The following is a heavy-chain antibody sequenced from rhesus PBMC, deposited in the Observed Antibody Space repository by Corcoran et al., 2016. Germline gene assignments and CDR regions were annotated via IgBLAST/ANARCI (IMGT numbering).Heavy chain of an antibody. D-gene: IGHD5-12*01. CDR3: AREGGGDSYSYGYFDL. CDR2: ISGSCCRT. CDR1: GGSISRHY. V-gene: IGHV4-173*01. Sequence: QVQLQESGPGLVQPSETLSLTCAVSGGSISRHYWSWIRQPPGKGLEGIGRISGSCCRTDDNPAREMRVTIETDTSKNQFSLKLSSVTAADTAVYYCAREGGGDSYSYGYFDLWGPGTPITISA. J-gene: IGHJ2*01.